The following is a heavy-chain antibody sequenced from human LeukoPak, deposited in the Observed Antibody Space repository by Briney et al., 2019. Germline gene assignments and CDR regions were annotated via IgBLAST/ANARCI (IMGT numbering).Heavy chain of an antibody. D-gene: IGHD1-26*01. V-gene: IGHV5-51*01. CDR3: ARLLNSGSFRWFDP. CDR2: IYPGYSDT. CDR1: GYSFTSYW. J-gene: IGHJ5*02. Sequence: GESLRISCKGSGYSFTSYWIGWVRQIPGKGLEWMGIIYPGYSDTRYSPAFQGQVTISADKSISTAYLQWSSLKASDTAMYYCARLLNSGSFRWFDPWGQGTLVTVSS.